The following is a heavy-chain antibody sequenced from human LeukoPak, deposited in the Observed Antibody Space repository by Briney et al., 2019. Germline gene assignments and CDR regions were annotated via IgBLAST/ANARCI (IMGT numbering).Heavy chain of an antibody. J-gene: IGHJ3*02. D-gene: IGHD3-3*01. Sequence: SETLSLTCTVSGGSISSYYWSWIRQPPGKGLEWIGYIYYSGSTNYNPSLKSRVTISVDTSKNQFSLKLSSVTAADTAVYYCARDSYYDFWSDQPIRAFDIWGQGTTVTVSS. V-gene: IGHV4-59*01. CDR1: GGSISSYY. CDR2: IYYSGST. CDR3: ARDSYYDFWSDQPIRAFDI.